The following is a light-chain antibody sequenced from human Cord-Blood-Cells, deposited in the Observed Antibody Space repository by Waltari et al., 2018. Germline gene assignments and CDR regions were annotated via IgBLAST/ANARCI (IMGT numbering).Light chain of an antibody. Sequence: QSVLTQPPSASGTPGQRVTISCSGSSSNIGSNTVNWYQQLPGTAPKLLIYSNNQRPSGVPARSSGSKSGTSASLAISGLQSEDEADYYCAAWDDSLNGWVFGGGTKLTVL. CDR2: SNN. CDR3: AAWDDSLNGWV. V-gene: IGLV1-44*01. CDR1: SSNIGSNT. J-gene: IGLJ3*02.